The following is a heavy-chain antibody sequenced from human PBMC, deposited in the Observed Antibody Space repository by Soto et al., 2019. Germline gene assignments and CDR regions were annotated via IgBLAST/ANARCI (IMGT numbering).Heavy chain of an antibody. V-gene: IGHV4-59*08. CDR1: GGSISSYY. D-gene: IGHD3-10*01. CDR3: ARLEGSGSYYHRHFDY. Sequence: SETLPLTCTVSGGSISSYYWSWIRQPPGKGLEWIGYIYYSGSTNYNPSLKSRVTISVDTSKNQFSLKVSSVTAADTAVYYCARLEGSGSYYHRHFDYWGQGTLVTVSS. CDR2: IYYSGST. J-gene: IGHJ4*02.